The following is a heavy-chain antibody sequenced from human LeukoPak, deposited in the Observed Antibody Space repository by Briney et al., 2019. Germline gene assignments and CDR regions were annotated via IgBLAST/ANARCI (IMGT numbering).Heavy chain of an antibody. Sequence: GGSLRLSCAASGFTFSSYGMHWVRQAPGKGLEWVAVIWYDGSNKYYADSVKGRFTISRGNSKNTLYLQMNSLRAEDTAVYYCARDPMGIAAAGIDYWGQGTLVTVSS. J-gene: IGHJ4*02. V-gene: IGHV3-33*01. CDR1: GFTFSSYG. D-gene: IGHD6-13*01. CDR2: IWYDGSNK. CDR3: ARDPMGIAAAGIDY.